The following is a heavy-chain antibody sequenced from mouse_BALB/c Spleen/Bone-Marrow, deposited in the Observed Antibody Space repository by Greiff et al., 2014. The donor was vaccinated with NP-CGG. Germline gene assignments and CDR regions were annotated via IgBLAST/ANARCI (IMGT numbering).Heavy chain of an antibody. CDR2: ISDGGSYT. Sequence: EVKLVESGGGLVKPGGSLKLSCAASGFTFSDYYMYWVRQTPEKRLEWVATISDGGSYTYYPDSVKGRFTISRDSVKNNLYLQMSSLKSEDTAMYYCARGPHDDDMDYWGQGTSVTVSS. CDR3: ARGPHDDDMDY. CDR1: GFTFSDYY. D-gene: IGHD2-3*01. J-gene: IGHJ4*01. V-gene: IGHV5-4*02.